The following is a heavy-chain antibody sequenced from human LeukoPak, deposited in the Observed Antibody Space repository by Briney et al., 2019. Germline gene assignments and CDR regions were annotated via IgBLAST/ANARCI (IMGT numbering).Heavy chain of an antibody. V-gene: IGHV1-69*13. D-gene: IGHD3-22*01. CDR2: IIPIFGTA. J-gene: IGHJ4*02. Sequence: SVKVSCKASGYTFTGYYMHWVRQAPGQGLEWMGGIIPIFGTANYAQKFQGRVTITADESTSTAYMELSSLRSEDTAVYYCASPGSLRYYYDSSGYWIFDYWGQGTLVTVSS. CDR3: ASPGSLRYYYDSSGYWIFDY. CDR1: GYTFTGYY.